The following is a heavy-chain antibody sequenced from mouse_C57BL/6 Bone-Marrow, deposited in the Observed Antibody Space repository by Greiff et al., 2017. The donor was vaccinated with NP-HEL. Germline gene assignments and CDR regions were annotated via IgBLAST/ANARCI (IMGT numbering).Heavy chain of an antibody. CDR2: ISYDGSN. V-gene: IGHV3-6*01. CDR1: GYSITSGYY. D-gene: IGHD1-1*01. J-gene: IGHJ4*01. CDR3: AREAIYYYGSSWYYYAMDY. Sequence: EVHLVESGPGLVKPSQSLSLTCSVTGYSITSGYYWNWIRQFPGNKLEWMGYISYDGSNNYNPSLKNRISITRDTSKNQFFLKLNSVTTEDTATYYCAREAIYYYGSSWYYYAMDYWVKEPQSPSPQ.